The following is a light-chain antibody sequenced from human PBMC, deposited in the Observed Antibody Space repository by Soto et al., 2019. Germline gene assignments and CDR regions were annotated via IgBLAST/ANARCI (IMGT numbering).Light chain of an antibody. Sequence: QSVLTQPASVSGSPGQSITISCTGTTIDVGSYSLVSWYQQHPGKAPKLMIYEGTKRPSGVSNRFSGSKSGNTASLTISGLQAEDEADYYCCSYAGSATYVFGTGTQLTVL. CDR3: CSYAGSATYV. V-gene: IGLV2-23*01. CDR2: EGT. CDR1: TIDVGSYSL. J-gene: IGLJ1*01.